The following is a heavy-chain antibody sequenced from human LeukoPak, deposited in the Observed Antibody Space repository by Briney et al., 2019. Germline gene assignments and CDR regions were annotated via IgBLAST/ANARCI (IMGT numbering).Heavy chain of an antibody. CDR2: INQDGSEK. CDR3: AKLLYYYDSSQPY. CDR1: GFTFDDYW. V-gene: IGHV3-7*03. D-gene: IGHD3-22*01. J-gene: IGHJ4*02. Sequence: GGSLRLSCGASGFTFDDYWMSWVRQAPGQGLEWVANINQDGSEKYYLDSAKGRFTISRDNSKNTLYLQMNSLRAEDTAVYYCAKLLYYYDSSQPYWGQGTLVTVSS.